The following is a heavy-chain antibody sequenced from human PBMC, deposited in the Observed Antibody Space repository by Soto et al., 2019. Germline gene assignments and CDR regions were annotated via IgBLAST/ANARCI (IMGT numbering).Heavy chain of an antibody. Sequence: SVKVSCKASGGTFSSYAISWVRQAPGQGLEWMGGIIPIFGTANYAQKFQGGVTITADESTSTAYMELSSLRSEDTAVYYCASCTNGVCGFDYWGQGTLVTVSS. J-gene: IGHJ4*02. CDR3: ASCTNGVCGFDY. D-gene: IGHD2-8*01. CDR2: IIPIFGTA. V-gene: IGHV1-69*13. CDR1: GGTFSSYA.